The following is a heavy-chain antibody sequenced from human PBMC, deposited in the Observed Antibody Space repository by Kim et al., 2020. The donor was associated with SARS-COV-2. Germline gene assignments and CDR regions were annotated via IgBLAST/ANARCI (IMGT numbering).Heavy chain of an antibody. D-gene: IGHD4-17*01. CDR1: GGTFSSYA. V-gene: IGHV1-69*13. CDR2: IIPIFGTA. J-gene: IGHJ6*04. Sequence: SVKVSCKASGGTFSSYAISWVRQAPGQGLEWMGGIIPIFGTANYAQKFQGRVTITADESTSTAYMELSSLRSEDTAMYYCARDLGYRDYPYYYYYGMDVWGKAT. CDR3: ARDLGYRDYPYYYYYGMDV.